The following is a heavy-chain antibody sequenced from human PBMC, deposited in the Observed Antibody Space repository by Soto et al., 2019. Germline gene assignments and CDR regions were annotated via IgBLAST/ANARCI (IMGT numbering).Heavy chain of an antibody. J-gene: IGHJ4*02. CDR1: CGSISSSSYY. CDR3: ARIHGPSGHYDLDV. Sequence: SETLSLTSTVSCGSISSSSYYWGWIRQPPGKGLEWIGSIYYSGSTYYNPSLKSRVTISVDTSKNQFSLKLTNVDPVDTATYYCARIHGPSGHYDLDVWGQGTLVTVS. D-gene: IGHD5-12*01. CDR2: IYYSGST. V-gene: IGHV4-39*01.